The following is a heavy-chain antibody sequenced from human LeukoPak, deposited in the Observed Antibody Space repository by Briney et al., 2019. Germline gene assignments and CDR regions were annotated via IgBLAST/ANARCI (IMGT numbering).Heavy chain of an antibody. Sequence: GGSLRLSCAASGFTFSSYAMHWVRQAPGKGLEWVVFIRYDGSDKYYADSVKGRFTISRDNSKNTLYLQMNYLRAEDTAVYYCAKKSGSYYDSSPVAFDIWGQGTMVTVSS. D-gene: IGHD3-22*01. CDR2: IRYDGSDK. V-gene: IGHV3-30*02. CDR1: GFTFSSYA. J-gene: IGHJ3*02. CDR3: AKKSGSYYDSSPVAFDI.